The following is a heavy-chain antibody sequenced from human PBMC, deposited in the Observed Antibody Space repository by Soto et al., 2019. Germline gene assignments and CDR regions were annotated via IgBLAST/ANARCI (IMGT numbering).Heavy chain of an antibody. CDR1: GGSFSGYY. V-gene: IGHV4-34*01. D-gene: IGHD5-18*01. CDR2: INHSGST. Sequence: SETLSLTCAVYGGSFSGYYWSWIRQPPGKGLEWIGEINHSGSTKYNPSLKSRVTISVDTSKNQFSLKLSYVTAADTAVYYCARGQLSGDAFDIWGQGTMVTVSS. CDR3: ARGQLSGDAFDI. J-gene: IGHJ3*02.